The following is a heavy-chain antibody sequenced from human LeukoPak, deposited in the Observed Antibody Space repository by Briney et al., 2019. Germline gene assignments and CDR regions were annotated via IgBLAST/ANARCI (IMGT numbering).Heavy chain of an antibody. CDR1: GGTFSSYA. CDR2: IIPIFGTA. V-gene: IGHV1-69*01. D-gene: IGHD5-12*01. CDR3: AREALGYGPLGYFDL. J-gene: IGHJ2*01. Sequence: ASEKVSCKASGGTFSSYAISWVRQAPGQGLEWMGGIIPIFGTANYAQKFQGRVTITADESTSTAYMELSSLRSEDTAVYYCAREALGYGPLGYFDLWGRGTLVTVSS.